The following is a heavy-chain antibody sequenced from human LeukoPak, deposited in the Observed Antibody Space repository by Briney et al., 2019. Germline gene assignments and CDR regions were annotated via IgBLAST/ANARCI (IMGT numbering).Heavy chain of an antibody. Sequence: ASVKVSCKASGYTFTSYGISWVRQAPGQGLEWMRWISAYNGNTNYAQKLQGRVTMTTDTSTSTAYMELRSLRSDDTAVYYCARDRDYYGSGSYYKWGQGTLVTVSS. CDR3: ARDRDYYGSGSYYK. J-gene: IGHJ4*02. D-gene: IGHD3-10*01. CDR2: ISAYNGNT. V-gene: IGHV1-18*01. CDR1: GYTFTSYG.